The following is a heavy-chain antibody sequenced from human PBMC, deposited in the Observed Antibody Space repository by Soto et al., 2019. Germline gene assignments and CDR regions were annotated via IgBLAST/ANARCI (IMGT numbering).Heavy chain of an antibody. CDR2: IDPSDSYT. CDR1: GYSFTSYW. Sequence: PGESLKISWKGSGYSFTSYWISWVRQMPGKGLEWMGRIDPSDSYTNYSPSFQGHVTISADKSISTAYLQWSSLKASDTAMYYCASFIAVAGTSYYYGMDVWGQGTTVTVSS. D-gene: IGHD6-19*01. CDR3: ASFIAVAGTSYYYGMDV. J-gene: IGHJ6*02. V-gene: IGHV5-10-1*01.